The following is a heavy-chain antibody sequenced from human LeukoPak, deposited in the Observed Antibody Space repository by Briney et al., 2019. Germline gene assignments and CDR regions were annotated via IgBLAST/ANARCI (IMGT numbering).Heavy chain of an antibody. Sequence: SETLSLTCAVYGGSFSGYYWSWLRQPPGKGLEWIGEINHSGSTNYNPSLKSRVTISVDTSKNQFSLKLRSVTAADTAVYYCASGGRDDYYGSGGLAYYMGVWGKVTTVTVSS. CDR1: GGSFSGYY. CDR2: INHSGST. D-gene: IGHD3-10*01. V-gene: IGHV4-34*01. CDR3: ASGGRDDYYGSGGLAYYMGV. J-gene: IGHJ6*03.